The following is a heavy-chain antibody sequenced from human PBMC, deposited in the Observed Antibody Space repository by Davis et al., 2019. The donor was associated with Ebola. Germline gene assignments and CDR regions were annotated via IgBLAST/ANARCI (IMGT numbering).Heavy chain of an antibody. D-gene: IGHD3-16*01. CDR3: ARLRGPSWYFDL. V-gene: IGHV1-3*01. CDR1: GYTFTTYA. J-gene: IGHJ2*01. CDR2: INAGNGNT. Sequence: ASVTVSCKASGYTFTTYAMHWVRQAPGQRLEWMGWINAGNGNTEYSQKFQGRVAITRDTSASTAYMELSSLRSEDTAVYYCARLRGPSWYFDLWGRGTLVTVSS.